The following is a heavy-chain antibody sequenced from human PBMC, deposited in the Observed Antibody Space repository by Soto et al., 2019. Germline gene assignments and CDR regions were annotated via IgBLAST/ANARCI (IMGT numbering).Heavy chain of an antibody. Sequence: GGSLRLSCAASGFTFSSYGMHRVRQAPGKGLEWVAFISYDESNEYYADSVKGRFTISRDDSKNSLFLQMNSLRPEDTAVYYCARSRITGTTGYGMDVWGQGTTVTVSS. CDR3: ARSRITGTTGYGMDV. J-gene: IGHJ6*02. D-gene: IGHD1-7*01. CDR2: ISYDESNE. V-gene: IGHV3-30*03. CDR1: GFTFSSYG.